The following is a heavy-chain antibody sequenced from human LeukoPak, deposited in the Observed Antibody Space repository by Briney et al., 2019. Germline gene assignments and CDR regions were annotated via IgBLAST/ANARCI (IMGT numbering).Heavy chain of an antibody. D-gene: IGHD2-8*01. V-gene: IGHV4-4*02. CDR2: IYPSGLT. Sequence: SETLSLTCAVSGGSISSNNWWSWVRLAPGKGLEWIGEIYPSGLTNYNPSLKTRVTMSVDKSKNQFSLKLSSVTAADTALYYCARNGYYSIDVWGKGTTVTVSS. CDR3: ARNGYYSIDV. J-gene: IGHJ6*03. CDR1: GGSISSNNW.